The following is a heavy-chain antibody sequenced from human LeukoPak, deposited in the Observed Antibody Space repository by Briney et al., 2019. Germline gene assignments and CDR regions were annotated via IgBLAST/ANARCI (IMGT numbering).Heavy chain of an antibody. CDR1: GVTFSSYE. CDR3: AELGITMIGGV. D-gene: IGHD3-10*02. V-gene: IGHV3-48*03. CDR2: ISSSGSTI. J-gene: IGHJ6*04. Sequence: GGSLRLSSAASGVTFSSYEMNWVRQAPGMGLEWVSYISSSGSTIYYADSVKGRFTISRDNAKNSLYLQMNSLRAEDTAVYYCAELGITMIGGVWGKGTTVTISS.